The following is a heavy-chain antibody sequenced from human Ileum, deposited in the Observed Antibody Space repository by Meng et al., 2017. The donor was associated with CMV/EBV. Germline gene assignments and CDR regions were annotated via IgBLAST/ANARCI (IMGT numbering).Heavy chain of an antibody. D-gene: IGHD6-13*01. Sequence: ASVKVSCKASGYTFNAYYMHWVRQATGQGLEWMGWINPHSGGTKYAQKFQGRVTMTRDTSRNTAYMELSRLRSDDTAVFYCARDFGELSAAGTSYFFSYWGQGTLVTVSS. J-gene: IGHJ4*02. V-gene: IGHV1-2*02. CDR1: GYTFNAYY. CDR3: ARDFGELSAAGTSYFFSY. CDR2: INPHSGGT.